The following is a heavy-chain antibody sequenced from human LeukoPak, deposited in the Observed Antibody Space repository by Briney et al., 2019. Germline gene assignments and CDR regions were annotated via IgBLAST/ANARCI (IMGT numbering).Heavy chain of an antibody. D-gene: IGHD6-6*01. J-gene: IGHJ6*03. Sequence: GGSLRLSCAPSGFSFDDLVMTWVRQVPGKGVGGVAGINLKGASTGYADSVRGRFTISRDNAKTSMYLQMNSLRAEDTALYYCARAVCPTIKFCDSSYFMDVWGKGTTVNVS. CDR2: INLKGAST. CDR3: ARAVCPTIKFCDSSYFMDV. CDR1: GFSFDDLV. V-gene: IGHV3-20*04.